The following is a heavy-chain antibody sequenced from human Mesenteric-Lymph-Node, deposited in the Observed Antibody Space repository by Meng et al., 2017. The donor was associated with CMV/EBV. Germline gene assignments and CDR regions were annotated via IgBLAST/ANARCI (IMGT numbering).Heavy chain of an antibody. CDR3: ASIRTLQRLPQGDIDY. CDR2: VYFTGST. J-gene: IGHJ4*02. CDR1: GGSISPHY. D-gene: IGHD1-1*01. Sequence: SETLSLTCTVSGGSISPHYWSWIRQPPGKGLEWIGYVYFTGSTNYHPSLKSRVTISVDTSKNQFSLKLRSVTAADTAVYYCASIRTLQRLPQGDIDYWGQGTLVTVSS. V-gene: IGHV4-59*11.